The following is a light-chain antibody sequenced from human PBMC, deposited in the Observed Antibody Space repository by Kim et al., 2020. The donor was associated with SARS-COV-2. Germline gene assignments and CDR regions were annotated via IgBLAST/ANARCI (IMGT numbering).Light chain of an antibody. V-gene: IGLV6-57*03. CDR2: EDN. J-gene: IGLJ3*02. Sequence: GNKINISCTRSSGSIASNYVQWYQQRPGSAPTTVIYEDNQSPSGVPDRFSGSIDSSYNSASLPISGLKTEDEADYYCQSYDSSNRVFGGGTQLTDL. CDR3: QSYDSSNRV. CDR1: SGSIASNY.